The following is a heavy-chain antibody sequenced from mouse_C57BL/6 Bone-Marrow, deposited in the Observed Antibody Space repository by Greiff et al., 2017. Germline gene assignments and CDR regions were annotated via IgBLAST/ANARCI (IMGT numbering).Heavy chain of an antibody. Sequence: QVQLQQSGPELVKPGASVKLSCKASGYTFTSYDINWVKQRPGQGLEWIGWIFPRDGSTKYNEKFKGKATLTVDTSSSTAYMELHSLTSEDSAVYFCARRASYYAMDYWGQGTSVTVSS. CDR1: GYTFTSYD. D-gene: IGHD3-1*01. CDR3: ARRASYYAMDY. V-gene: IGHV1-85*01. CDR2: IFPRDGST. J-gene: IGHJ4*01.